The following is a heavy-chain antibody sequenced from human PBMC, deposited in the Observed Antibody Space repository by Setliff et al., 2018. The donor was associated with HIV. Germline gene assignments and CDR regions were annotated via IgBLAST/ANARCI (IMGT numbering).Heavy chain of an antibody. Sequence: PGGSLRLSCAGSGFTFSTYNMAWVRQAPGKGLEWISYISNSGSTIYYADSVKGRFTTSRDNAKNSLYLQMNSLRAEDTAVYFCARSPYGDYGLDYWGQGTLVTVSS. CDR1: GFTFSTYN. CDR3: ARSPYGDYGLDY. CDR2: ISNSGSTI. V-gene: IGHV3-48*01. J-gene: IGHJ4*02. D-gene: IGHD4-17*01.